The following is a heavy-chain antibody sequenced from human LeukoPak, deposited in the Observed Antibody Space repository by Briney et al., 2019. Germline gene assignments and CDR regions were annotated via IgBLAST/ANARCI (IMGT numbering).Heavy chain of an antibody. D-gene: IGHD6-6*01. CDR2: IWYDGSNK. J-gene: IGHJ1*01. CDR1: GFTFSSYG. V-gene: IGHV3-33*01. Sequence: GRSLRLSCAASGFTFSSYGMHWVRQAPGKGPEWVAVIWYDGSNKYYADSVKGRFTISRDNSKNTLYLQMNSLRAEDTAVYYCAFEYSSSSEYFQHWGQGTLVTVSS. CDR3: AFEYSSSSEYFQH.